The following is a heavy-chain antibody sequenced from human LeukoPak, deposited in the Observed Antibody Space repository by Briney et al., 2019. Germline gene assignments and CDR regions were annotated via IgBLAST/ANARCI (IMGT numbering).Heavy chain of an antibody. CDR2: MNPNSGNT. CDR3: ARGLGDYYDSSGYAD. V-gene: IGHV1-8*01. D-gene: IGHD3-22*01. Sequence: GASVKVSCKASGYTFTSYDINWVRQATGQGLEWMGWMNPNSGNTGYAQKFQGRVTMTRNTSISTAYMELSRLRSDDTAVYYCARGLGDYYDSSGYADWGQGTLVTVSS. J-gene: IGHJ4*02. CDR1: GYTFTSYD.